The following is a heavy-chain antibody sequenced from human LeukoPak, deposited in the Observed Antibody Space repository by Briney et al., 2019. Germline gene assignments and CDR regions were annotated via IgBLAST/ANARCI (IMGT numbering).Heavy chain of an antibody. CDR1: GYSISSGYY. CDR3: ARHDCSSTSCRAGYYYYMDV. J-gene: IGHJ6*03. D-gene: IGHD2-2*01. V-gene: IGHV4-38-2*01. CDR2: IYHSGST. Sequence: SETLSLTCAVSGYSISSGYYWGWIRQPPGKGLEWIGRIYHSGSTYYNPSLKSRVTISVDTSKNQFSLKLSSVTAADTAVYYCARHDCSSTSCRAGYYYYMDVWGKGITVTVSS.